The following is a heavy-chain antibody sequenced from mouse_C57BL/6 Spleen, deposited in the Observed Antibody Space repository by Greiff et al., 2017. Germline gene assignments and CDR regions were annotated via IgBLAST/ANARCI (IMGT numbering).Heavy chain of an antibody. CDR3: ANSYYSNFYYAMDY. CDR2: IDPNSGGT. J-gene: IGHJ4*01. D-gene: IGHD2-5*01. CDR1: GYTFTSYW. Sequence: QVQLQQPGAELVKPGASVKLSCKASGYTFTSYWMNWVKQRPGRGLEWDGRIDPNSGGTKYNEKFKSKATLTVDKPSSTAYMQLSSLTSEDSAVYYCANSYYSNFYYAMDYWGQGTSVTVSS. V-gene: IGHV1-72*01.